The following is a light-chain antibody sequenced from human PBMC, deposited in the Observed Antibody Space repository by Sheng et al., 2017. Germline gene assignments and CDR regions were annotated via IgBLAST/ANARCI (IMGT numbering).Light chain of an antibody. CDR2: TAF. CDR3: QQFKSAPWT. J-gene: IGKJ1*01. Sequence: DIQMTQSPSSLSASVGDRVTITCRASQDISNYLAWYQQVPGKVPRLLIYTAFTLESGVPSRFSGRGSGTDFTLTISSLQPEDVATYYCQQFKSAPWTFGQGTKVEIK. V-gene: IGKV1-27*01. CDR1: QDISNY.